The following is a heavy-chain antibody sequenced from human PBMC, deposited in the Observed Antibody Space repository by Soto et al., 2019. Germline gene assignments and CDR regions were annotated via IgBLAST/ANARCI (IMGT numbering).Heavy chain of an antibody. Sequence: GASVKVSCKASGYTFTSYGISWVRQAPGQGLEWMGWISAYNGNTNDAQKLQGRVTMTTDTSTSTAYMELTSQRSDDTAAYYCSRDQVSQLVCSDYYYYYGMDVCGRESTFAVSS. CDR2: ISAYNGNT. CDR3: SRDQVSQLVCSDYYYYYGMDV. J-gene: IGHJ6*02. CDR1: GYTFTSYG. D-gene: IGHD3-10*02. V-gene: IGHV1-18*04.